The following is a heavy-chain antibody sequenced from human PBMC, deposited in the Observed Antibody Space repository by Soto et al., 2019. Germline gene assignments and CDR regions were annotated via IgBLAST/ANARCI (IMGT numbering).Heavy chain of an antibody. Sequence: WGSLRLSCAASGFTFSSYAMSWVRQAPGRGLEWVSAISGSGGSTYYADSVKGRFTISRDNSKNTLYLQMNSLRAEDTAVYYCAKDMSIFGVVTSPYGMDVWGQGTTVTVSS. CDR3: AKDMSIFGVVTSPYGMDV. CDR1: GFTFSSYA. CDR2: ISGSGGST. J-gene: IGHJ6*02. D-gene: IGHD3-3*01. V-gene: IGHV3-23*01.